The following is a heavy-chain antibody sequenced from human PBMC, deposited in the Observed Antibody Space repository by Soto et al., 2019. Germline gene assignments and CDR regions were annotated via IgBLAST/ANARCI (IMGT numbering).Heavy chain of an antibody. V-gene: IGHV3-72*01. CDR1: GFTFSDHY. CDR2: IRDKGHSYTT. J-gene: IGHJ4*02. CDR3: ARSIRDYTGHQNFDY. D-gene: IGHD5-12*01. Sequence: GCLRLSCAASGFTFSDHYMDWVRQAPGKGLEWVGRIRDKGHSYTTEYVASVKGRLTISRDDSRNSLYLQMNSLTPEDTAVYFCARSIRDYTGHQNFDYWGQGALVTVSS.